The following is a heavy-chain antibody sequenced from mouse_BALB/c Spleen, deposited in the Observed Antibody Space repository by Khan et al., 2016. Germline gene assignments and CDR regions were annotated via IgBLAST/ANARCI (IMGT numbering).Heavy chain of an antibody. Sequence: QIQLVQSGPELKKPGETVRISCKASGYTFTNYGMNWVKQAPGKGLKWMGWINTYTGEPTYADDFKGRFAFSLETSASTAYLQINNLKNEDTATYLGARPGYGSSRGFAYWGQGTLVTVSA. CDR2: INTYTGEP. CDR3: ARPGYGSSRGFAY. V-gene: IGHV9-3-1*01. CDR1: GYTFTNYG. J-gene: IGHJ3*01. D-gene: IGHD1-1*01.